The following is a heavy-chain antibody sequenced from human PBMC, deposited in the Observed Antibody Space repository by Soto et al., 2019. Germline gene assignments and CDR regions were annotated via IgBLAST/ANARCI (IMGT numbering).Heavy chain of an antibody. D-gene: IGHD6-6*01. CDR3: ARRGGFYSSSSGYYFDY. V-gene: IGHV4-31*03. J-gene: IGHJ4*02. CDR2: IYYSGST. Sequence: SETLSLTCTVSGGSISIGGYYWSWIRQHPGKGLEWIGYIYYSGSTYYNPSLKSRVTISVDTSKNQFSLKLSSVTAADTAVYYCARRGGFYSSSSGYYFDYWGQGTLVTVSS. CDR1: GGSISIGGYY.